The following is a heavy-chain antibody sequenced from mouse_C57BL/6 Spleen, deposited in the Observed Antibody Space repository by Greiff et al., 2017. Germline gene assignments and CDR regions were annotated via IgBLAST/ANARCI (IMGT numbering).Heavy chain of an antibody. J-gene: IGHJ3*01. CDR1: GYTFTSYW. V-gene: IGHV1-55*01. D-gene: IGHD2-2*01. CDR2: IYPGSGST. Sequence: QVQLQQSGAELVKPGASVKMSCKASGYTFTSYWITWVKQRPGQGLEWIGDIYPGSGSTNYNEKFKSKATLTVDTSSSTAYMQLSSLTSEDSAVYYCARGVYYGYDLAWFAYWGQGTLVTVSA. CDR3: ARGVYYGYDLAWFAY.